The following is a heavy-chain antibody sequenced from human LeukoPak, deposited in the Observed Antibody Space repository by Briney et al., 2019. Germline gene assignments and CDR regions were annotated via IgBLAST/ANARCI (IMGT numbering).Heavy chain of an antibody. Sequence: GGSLRLSCAASGFTFRNYGIHWVRQAPGKGLEWVAFIRDDSINKFYADSVKGRFTISGDNSKNTLYLQMDSLRAEDTAVYYCAKDKGNYRGFDYWGQGTLVTVSS. J-gene: IGHJ4*02. V-gene: IGHV3-30*02. CDR3: AKDKGNYRGFDY. D-gene: IGHD4-11*01. CDR1: GFTFRNYG. CDR2: IRDDSINK.